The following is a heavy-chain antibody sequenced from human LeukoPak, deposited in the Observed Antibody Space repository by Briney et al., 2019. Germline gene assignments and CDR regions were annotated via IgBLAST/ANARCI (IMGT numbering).Heavy chain of an antibody. CDR2: IKQDGSEI. Sequence: PGGSLRLSCAASGFTFSNYWMSWVRQAPGKGLEWLANIKQDGSEICYVDSVKGRFTISRDNAKNSLYLQMNSLRAEDTAVYYCARDRWELLSNSYHYCGLDVWGQGTTVTVSS. V-gene: IGHV3-7*01. CDR1: GFTFSNYW. J-gene: IGHJ6*02. CDR3: ARDRWELLSNSYHYCGLDV. D-gene: IGHD2-15*01.